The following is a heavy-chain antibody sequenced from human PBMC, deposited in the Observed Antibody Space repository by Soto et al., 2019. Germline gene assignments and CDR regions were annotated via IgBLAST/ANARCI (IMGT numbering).Heavy chain of an antibody. CDR1: GGSISSSNW. V-gene: IGHV4-4*02. Sequence: SETLSLTCAVSGGSISSSNWWSWVRQPPGKGLEWIGEIYHSGSTNYNPSLKSRVTISVDKSKNQFSLKLSSVTAADTAVYYCARDLWGFMVRRVIIAGPNQDRYFDLWGRGTLVTVSS. CDR3: ARDLWGFMVRRVIIAGPNQDRYFDL. CDR2: IYHSGST. D-gene: IGHD3-10*01. J-gene: IGHJ2*01.